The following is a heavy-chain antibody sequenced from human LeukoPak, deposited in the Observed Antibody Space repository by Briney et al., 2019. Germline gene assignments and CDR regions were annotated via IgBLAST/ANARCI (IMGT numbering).Heavy chain of an antibody. Sequence: GGSLRLSCVPSGLPICEFAMHRVRQAPGQGLEWVSLISGDGVSTFFTDSVKGRFSISRDNSKNSLFLEMSSLRTEDTAMYYCARESGKFDYWGQGTLVAVSS. J-gene: IGHJ4*02. V-gene: IGHV3-43*02. CDR2: ISGDGVST. CDR3: ARESGKFDY. CDR1: GLPICEFA.